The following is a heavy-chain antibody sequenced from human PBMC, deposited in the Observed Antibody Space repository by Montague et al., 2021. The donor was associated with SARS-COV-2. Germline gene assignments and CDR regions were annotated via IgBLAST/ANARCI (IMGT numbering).Heavy chain of an antibody. Sequence: SETLSLTCTVSGVSISSDYQSGWLRQPAGERLWWVGRDYNSGNNYYSPSLNSRAIISVDTSKNQFSLKLTSLTATDTAVYYCARVRGCSNSNCYSSSVFDSWGQGTLVAVSS. J-gene: IGHJ4*02. D-gene: IGHD2-2*01. CDR1: GVSISSDYQ. CDR2: DYNSGNN. V-gene: IGHV4-38-2*02. CDR3: ARVRGCSNSNCYSSSVFDS.